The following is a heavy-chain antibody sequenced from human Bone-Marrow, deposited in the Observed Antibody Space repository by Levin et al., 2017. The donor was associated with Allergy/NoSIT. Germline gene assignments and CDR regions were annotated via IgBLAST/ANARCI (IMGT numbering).Heavy chain of an antibody. D-gene: IGHD4-17*01. Sequence: QTLSLPCTFSGFSLSTSGVGVGWIRQPPGKALEWLALIYWDDDKRYSPSLKSRLTITKDTSKNQVVLTMTNMDPVDTATYYCAHQRYGPYYYYYYGMDVWGQGTTVTVSS. J-gene: IGHJ6*02. CDR2: IYWDDDK. CDR3: AHQRYGPYYYYYYGMDV. V-gene: IGHV2-5*02. CDR1: GFSLSTSGVG.